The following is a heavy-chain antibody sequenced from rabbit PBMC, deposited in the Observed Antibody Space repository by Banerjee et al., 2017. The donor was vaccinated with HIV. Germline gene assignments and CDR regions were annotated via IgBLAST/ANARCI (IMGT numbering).Heavy chain of an antibody. CDR3: ARDDYVDNGATWYFNL. Sequence: QEQLEESGGDLVKPEGSLTLTCKASGFDLSSFYYMCWVRQAPGKGLELIACIYTSSGSTWYPSWAKGRFTITRSTSLNTVTLQLNSLTAADTATYFCARDDYVDNGATWYFNLWGQGTLVTVS. J-gene: IGHJ4*01. V-gene: IGHV1S43*01. CDR1: GFDLSSFYY. CDR2: IYTSSGST. D-gene: IGHD2-1*01.